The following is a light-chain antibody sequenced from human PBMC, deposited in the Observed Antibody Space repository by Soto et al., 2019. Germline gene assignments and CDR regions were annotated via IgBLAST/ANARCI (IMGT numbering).Light chain of an antibody. CDR2: GGN. J-gene: IGLJ2*01. CDR3: QSYDNSLNHVV. CDR1: SSNIGSFYD. V-gene: IGLV1-40*01. Sequence: QAVLTQPPSVSGAPGQRVTIPCTGSSSNIGSFYDVHWYQQLPGTVPKLLIYGGNNRPSGVPDRSSVSKSGTAASLAITGLQAEDEADYYCQSYDNSLNHVVFGGGTKLTVL.